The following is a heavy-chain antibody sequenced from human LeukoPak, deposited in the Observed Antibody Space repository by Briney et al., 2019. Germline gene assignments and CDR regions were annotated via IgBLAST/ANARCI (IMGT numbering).Heavy chain of an antibody. CDR2: INHSGST. CDR1: GGSFNGYY. Sequence: SETLSLTCAVYGGSFNGYYWTWIRQPPGKGLEWIGEINHSGSTDYNPSLKSRVTVSVDTSKNQFSLKLNSVTAADTAVYYCARGQLRLSNWGQGSLVIVSS. CDR3: ARGQLRLSN. V-gene: IGHV4-34*01. J-gene: IGHJ4*02. D-gene: IGHD6-25*01.